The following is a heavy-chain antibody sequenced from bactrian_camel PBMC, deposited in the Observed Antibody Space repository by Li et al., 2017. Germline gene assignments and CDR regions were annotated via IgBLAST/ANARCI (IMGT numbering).Heavy chain of an antibody. CDR3: AACTLRFFRSRCLGAIQARGATGNYAYNR. V-gene: IGHV3S26*01. J-gene: IGHJ4*01. Sequence: QVQLVESGGGLVQTGGSLRLSYAPSGLSVSDFSMAWFRQAPGKEREGVAAIDRAGNPTYTYSVKDRFTISKDNDKNTLYLQMNSLEPEDTAMYYCAACTLRFFRSRCLGAIQARGATGNYAYNRWGQGTQVTVS. D-gene: IGHD3*01. CDR2: IDRAGNP. CDR1: GLSVSDFS.